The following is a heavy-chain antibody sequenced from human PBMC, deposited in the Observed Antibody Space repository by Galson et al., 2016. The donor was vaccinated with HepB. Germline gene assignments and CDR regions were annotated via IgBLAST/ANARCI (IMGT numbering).Heavy chain of an antibody. CDR3: AAFSGYCDRTSCFPSFDY. CDR2: IVAVSGDT. CDR1: GFTFTNSA. Sequence: SVKVSCKASGFTFTNSAVQWVRLARGQRLEWIGWIVAVSGDTNYAQKFQERVTITRDTSTGTAYMELSRLRSDETAVYYCAAFSGYCDRTSCFPSFDYWGQGTLVTVSS. V-gene: IGHV1-58*01. J-gene: IGHJ4*02. D-gene: IGHD2-2*03.